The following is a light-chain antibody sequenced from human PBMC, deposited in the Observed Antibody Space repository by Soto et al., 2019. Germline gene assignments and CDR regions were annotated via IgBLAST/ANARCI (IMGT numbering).Light chain of an antibody. J-gene: IGKJ4*01. Sequence: DIQMTQSPSSLSASVGDRVTITCRASQSISSYLNWYQQKPGKAPKLLIYAASSLQSGVPSRFSGSGSGTDFTFTISSLQPEDIATYYCQQFDNLPLLTFGGGTKVEIK. CDR1: QSISSY. CDR2: AAS. V-gene: IGKV1-33*01. CDR3: QQFDNLPLLT.